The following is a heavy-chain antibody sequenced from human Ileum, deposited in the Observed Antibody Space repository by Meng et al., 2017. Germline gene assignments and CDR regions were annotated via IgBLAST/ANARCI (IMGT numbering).Heavy chain of an antibody. D-gene: IGHD3-10*01. V-gene: IGHV4-4*02. CDR1: GGSISNGKW. CDR2: ISQSGTT. CDR3: ATYGSGFTPPLDP. Sequence: QVQLQESGPGLAKPSETLPLTCPVSGGSISNGKWWSWVRQPPGTGLEWIGAISQSGTTNYYPSLNSRVSISLDKANNHLSLTLTSVTAADTAVYYCATYGSGFTPPLDPWGQGILVTVSS. J-gene: IGHJ5*02.